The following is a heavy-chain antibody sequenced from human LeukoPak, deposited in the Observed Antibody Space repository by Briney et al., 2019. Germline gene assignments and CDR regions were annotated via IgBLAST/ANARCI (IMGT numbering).Heavy chain of an antibody. CDR1: GFTFSSYS. Sequence: GGSLRLSCAASGFTFSSYSMNWVRQAPGKGLEWVSYITSGSTTIYYADSVRGRFTISRDNAKNSLYLQMNSLRAEDTAVYYCAREIHSSSWSIDYWGQGTLVTVSS. D-gene: IGHD6-13*01. CDR3: AREIHSSSWSIDY. J-gene: IGHJ4*02. V-gene: IGHV3-48*01. CDR2: ITSGSTTI.